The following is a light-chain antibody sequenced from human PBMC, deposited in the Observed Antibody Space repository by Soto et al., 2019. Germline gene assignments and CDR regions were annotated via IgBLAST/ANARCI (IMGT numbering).Light chain of an antibody. J-gene: IGLJ2*01. CDR1: SSDVGGYNY. CDR2: DVS. Sequence: QSVLTQPASVSGSPGQSITISCTGTSSDVGGYNYVSWYQQHPGKAPKLMIYDVSNRPSGVSNRFSGSKSGNTASLTISGLQAEDEADYYCSSYTSSSDGVVFGGGTKVTVL. V-gene: IGLV2-14*01. CDR3: SSYTSSSDGVV.